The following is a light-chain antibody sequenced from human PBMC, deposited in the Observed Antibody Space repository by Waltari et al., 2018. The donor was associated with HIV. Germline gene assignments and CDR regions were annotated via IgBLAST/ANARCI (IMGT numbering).Light chain of an antibody. CDR2: DDN. J-gene: IGLJ2*01. CDR1: SSDTGNYNL. Sequence: QSALTPPASVSGSPGQSTTISCTGTSSDTGNYNLVSWYQLYPGKAPKLIIYDDNKRPSGVSNRFSGSKSADTASLTSSGLQAEDEADYYCCAYAGGLEFGGGTKLTVL. V-gene: IGLV2-23*01. CDR3: CAYAGGLE.